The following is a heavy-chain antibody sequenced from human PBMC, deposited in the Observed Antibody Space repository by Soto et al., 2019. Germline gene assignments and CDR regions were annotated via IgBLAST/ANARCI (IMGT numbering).Heavy chain of an antibody. CDR1: GFTFSNYA. D-gene: IGHD2-21*01. CDR2: ISGSGGSI. CDR3: ARDLAHGIPDY. V-gene: IGHV3-23*01. J-gene: IGHJ4*02. Sequence: GGSLRLCCAASGFTFSNYAMNWVRQAPGKGLEWVSIISGSGGSIYYADSVKGRFTISRDNSKNTLYLQMNSLRSEDTAVYYCARDLAHGIPDYWGQGTLVTVSS.